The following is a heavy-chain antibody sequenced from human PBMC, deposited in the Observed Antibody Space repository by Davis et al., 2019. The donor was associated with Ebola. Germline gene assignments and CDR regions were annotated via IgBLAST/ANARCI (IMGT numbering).Heavy chain of an antibody. J-gene: IGHJ4*02. Sequence: ASVTVSCKASGYNFTKFAMNWVRQAPGQGLEWMGWINTNTGNPTYAQGFTGRFVFSLDTSVTMAYLQIRSLRAEDTAIYYCVRDATDGYNWSHWGQGTLVTVSS. D-gene: IGHD5-24*01. CDR3: VRDATDGYNWSH. V-gene: IGHV7-4-1*04. CDR2: INTNTGNP. CDR1: GYNFTKFA.